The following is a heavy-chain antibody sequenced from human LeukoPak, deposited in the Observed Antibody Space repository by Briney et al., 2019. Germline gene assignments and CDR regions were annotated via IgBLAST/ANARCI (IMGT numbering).Heavy chain of an antibody. CDR2: INPNSGGT. CDR1: GYTFTSYD. V-gene: IGHV1-2*02. D-gene: IGHD4-17*01. J-gene: IGHJ4*02. Sequence: ASVKVSCKASGYTFTSYDINWVRQATGQGLEWMGWINPNSGGTNYAQKFQGRVTMTRDTSISTAYMELNRLRSDDTAVYYCARIASAAGNYGDYFDYWGQGTLVTVSS. CDR3: ARIASAAGNYGDYFDY.